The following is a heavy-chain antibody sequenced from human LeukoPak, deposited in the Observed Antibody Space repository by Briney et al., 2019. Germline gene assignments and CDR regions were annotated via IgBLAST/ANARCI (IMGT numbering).Heavy chain of an antibody. J-gene: IGHJ6*02. Sequence: GASVKVSCKASGGTFSSYAISWVRQAPGQGLEWMGGIIPIFGTANYAQKFQGRVTITADESTSTAYMELSSLRSEDTAVYYCARDRVSAPRPLYYYGMDVWGQGTTVTVSS. D-gene: IGHD3-10*01. CDR3: ARDRVSAPRPLYYYGMDV. V-gene: IGHV1-69*13. CDR2: IIPIFGTA. CDR1: GGTFSSYA.